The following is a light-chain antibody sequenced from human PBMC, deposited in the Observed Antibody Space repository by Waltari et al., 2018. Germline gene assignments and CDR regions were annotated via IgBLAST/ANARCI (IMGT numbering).Light chain of an antibody. V-gene: IGKV1-39*01. CDR3: QQSYSSPFT. J-gene: IGKJ3*01. Sequence: DILMTQSPSSLSASVGDRGTITCRSSQRISSYLNWYQQKPGQAPTLLIYAASSLQSGVPSRLSGSGSGTDFTLTISSLQPEDFATYYCQQSYSSPFTFGPGTKVDIK. CDR1: QRISSY. CDR2: AAS.